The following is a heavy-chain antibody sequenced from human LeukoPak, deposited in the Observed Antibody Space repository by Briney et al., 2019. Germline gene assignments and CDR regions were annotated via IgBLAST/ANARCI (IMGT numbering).Heavy chain of an antibody. Sequence: PGGSLRLSCAASGFTFSNAWMSWVRQAPGKGLEWVSAISGSGGSTYYADSVKGRFTISRDNSKNTLYLQMNSLRAEDTAVYYCAKVTTADYYGSGSYYPFDYWGQGTLVTVSS. CDR2: ISGSGGST. V-gene: IGHV3-23*01. CDR3: AKVTTADYYGSGSYYPFDY. CDR1: GFTFSNAW. J-gene: IGHJ4*02. D-gene: IGHD3-10*01.